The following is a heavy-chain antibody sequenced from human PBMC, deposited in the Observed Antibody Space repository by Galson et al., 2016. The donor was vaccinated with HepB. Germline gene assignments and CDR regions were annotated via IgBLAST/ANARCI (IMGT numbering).Heavy chain of an antibody. D-gene: IGHD5-12*01. CDR3: ARGRSSGYIIDF. CDR1: GGSFSGYS. Sequence: LSLTCAVYGGSFSGYSWTWIRQPPGKGLGWIGEIDFRRRTNYIPSLKRRVTISVDSSRNQFSLKLNSVTAADTAVYYCARGRSSGYIIDFWGQGILVTVSS. V-gene: IGHV4-34*01. J-gene: IGHJ4*02. CDR2: IDFRRRT.